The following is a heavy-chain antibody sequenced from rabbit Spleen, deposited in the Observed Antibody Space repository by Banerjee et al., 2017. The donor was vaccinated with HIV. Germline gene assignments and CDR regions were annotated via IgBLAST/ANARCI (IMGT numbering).Heavy chain of an antibody. D-gene: IGHD4-2*01. CDR2: ITGGDTT. V-gene: IGHV1S69*01. J-gene: IGHJ4*02. Sequence: QSVEESGGRLVTPGTPLTLTCTVSVFSLSKYAVMWVRQAPGEGLEWIGIITGGDTTAYASWAKGRFAISKTSTTVDLKITSPTAEDSATYFCARGAGSNYLVDLYFDIWGQGTLVTVS. CDR3: ARGAGSNYLVDLYFDI. CDR1: VFSLSKYA.